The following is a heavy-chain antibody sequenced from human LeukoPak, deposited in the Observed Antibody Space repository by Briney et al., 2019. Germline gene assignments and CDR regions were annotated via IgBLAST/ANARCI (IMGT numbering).Heavy chain of an antibody. CDR1: GGTFSSYA. Sequence: SVKVSCKASGGTFSSYAISWVRQAPGQGLEWVGRIIPILGIANYAQKFQGRVTITADKSTSTAYMELSSLRSEDTAVYYCARGLMFCSSTSCYELSYYGMDVWGQGTTVTVSS. CDR2: IIPILGIA. CDR3: ARGLMFCSSTSCYELSYYGMDV. J-gene: IGHJ6*02. D-gene: IGHD2-2*01. V-gene: IGHV1-69*04.